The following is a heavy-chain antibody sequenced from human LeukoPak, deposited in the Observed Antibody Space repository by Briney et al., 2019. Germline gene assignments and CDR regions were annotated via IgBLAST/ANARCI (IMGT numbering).Heavy chain of an antibody. CDR2: INYSGRT. CDR1: VVSLSGYY. V-gene: IGHV4-59*01. CDR3: ARVRTWGSEGYFDL. J-gene: IGHJ2*01. Sequence: SQTLSLSRTVSVVSLSGYYSTCVRQPPEKGLEWIGYINYSGRTNYNPARKSRVTISVDTSKYQLSLNVISLAAADTAVYYCARVRTWGSEGYFDLWGRGTLVTVSS. D-gene: IGHD7-27*01.